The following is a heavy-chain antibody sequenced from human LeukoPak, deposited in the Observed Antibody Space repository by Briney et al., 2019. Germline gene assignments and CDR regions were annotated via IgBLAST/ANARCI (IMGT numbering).Heavy chain of an antibody. D-gene: IGHD3-10*01. Sequence: SETLSLTCTVSGGSISSGSYYWSWIRQPAGKGLEWIGRIYTSGSTNYNPSLKSRVTMSVDTSKNQFSLKLSSVTAADTAVYYCARDSAMVRAGIWGQGTMVTVSS. CDR3: ARDSAMVRAGI. CDR1: GGSISSGSYY. CDR2: IYTSGST. J-gene: IGHJ3*02. V-gene: IGHV4-61*02.